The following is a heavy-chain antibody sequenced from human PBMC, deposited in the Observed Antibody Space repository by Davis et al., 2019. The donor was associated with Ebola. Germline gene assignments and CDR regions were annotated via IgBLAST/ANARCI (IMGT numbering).Heavy chain of an antibody. CDR2: IKSKTDGGTT. CDR1: GFTFSNAW. D-gene: IGHD2-15*01. Sequence: GESLKISCAASGFTFSNAWMSWVRQAPGKGLEWVGRIKSKTDGGTTDYAAPVKGRFTISRDDSQNTLYLQMNSLKTEDTAVYYCTTDPILLTDYYYGMDVWGQGTTVTVSS. J-gene: IGHJ6*02. CDR3: TTDPILLTDYYYGMDV. V-gene: IGHV3-15*01.